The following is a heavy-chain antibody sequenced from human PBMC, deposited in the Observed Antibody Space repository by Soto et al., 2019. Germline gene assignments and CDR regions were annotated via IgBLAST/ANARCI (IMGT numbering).Heavy chain of an antibody. J-gene: IGHJ4*02. V-gene: IGHV4-30-2*01. CDR2: IYHSGST. CDR1: GGSISSGGYS. Sequence: QLQLQESGSGLVKPSQTLSLTCAVSGGSISSGGYSWSWIRQPPGKGLGWIGYIYHSGSTYYNPSPXSXXAISVDRSKNQFSLKLSSVTAADTAVYYCARVPLYWGQGTLVTVSS. CDR3: ARVPLY.